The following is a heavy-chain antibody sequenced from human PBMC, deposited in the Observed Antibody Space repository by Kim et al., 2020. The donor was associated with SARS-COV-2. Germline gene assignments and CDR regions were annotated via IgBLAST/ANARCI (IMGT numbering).Heavy chain of an antibody. CDR1: GYTFSSSG. CDR3: TRRSGALYCSGTSCPMDV. D-gene: IGHD2-2*01. CDR2: ISTYHDYT. Sequence: ASVKVSCKASGYTFSSSGISWVRQAPGQGLEWMGWISTYHDYTNYAQKLQGRVTMTTDTSTTTAYMELRSLRSDDTAVYYCTRRSGALYCSGTSCPMDVWGQGTTVTVSS. V-gene: IGHV1-18*01. J-gene: IGHJ6*02.